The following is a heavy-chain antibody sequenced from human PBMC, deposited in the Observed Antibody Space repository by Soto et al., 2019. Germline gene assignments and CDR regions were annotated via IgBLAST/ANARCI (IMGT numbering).Heavy chain of an antibody. J-gene: IGHJ4*02. CDR3: TTERDY. V-gene: IGHV3-73*02. Sequence: EVQLVESGGGLVQIGGSLKLSCATSGLNFSGSAMHWARPASGKGLEWVGRIRSRPHNYATTYAASVEGRFTISRDDSKNTVYLQMNGLKTDDTAMYYCTTERDYWGRGTLVTVSS. CDR2: IRSRPHNYAT. CDR1: GLNFSGSA.